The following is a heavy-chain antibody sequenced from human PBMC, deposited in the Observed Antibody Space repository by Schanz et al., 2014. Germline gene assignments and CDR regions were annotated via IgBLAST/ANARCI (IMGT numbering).Heavy chain of an antibody. J-gene: IGHJ4*02. CDR3: AKHVRSLTGNDY. V-gene: IGHV3-30-3*02. CDR1: GFTFSTYA. CDR2: ISYDGSNK. Sequence: VQLVESGGGVVRPGGSLRLSCVASGFTFSTYAMSWVRQAPGKGLEWVAFISYDGSNKYYADSVKGRFTISRDNSKNTLYLQVNSLRAEDTAVYYCAKHVRSLTGNDYWGQGTLVTVSS. D-gene: IGHD3-9*01.